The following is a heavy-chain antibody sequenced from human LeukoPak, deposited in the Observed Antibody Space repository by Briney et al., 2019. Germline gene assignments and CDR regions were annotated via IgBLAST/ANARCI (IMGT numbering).Heavy chain of an antibody. CDR2: ISDSSAII. V-gene: IGHV3-48*02. D-gene: IGHD3-10*01. J-gene: IGHJ4*02. CDR1: GFTFSSYG. CDR3: ARAKSLMFRGVITYFDS. Sequence: GGSLRLSCAASGFTFSSYGMNWVRQAPGKGLDYVAYISDSSAIIYYGDSVKGRFTISRDNAKNSLYLQMNRLRDEDTAVYFCARAKSLMFRGVITYFDSWGQGTLVTVSS.